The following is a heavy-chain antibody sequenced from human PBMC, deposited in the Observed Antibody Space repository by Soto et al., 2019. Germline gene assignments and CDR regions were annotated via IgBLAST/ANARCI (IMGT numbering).Heavy chain of an antibody. CDR3: ARASASSKLRGVVIN. CDR2: IYHSGNT. Sequence: QVQLQESGPGLVKPSGTLSLTCALSGASIITDNWWSWVRQPPGKEMEWIGEIYHSGNTNFNPSVKSRVTISVDTSKNQFSLTVSSVTAAETAIYYCARASASSKLRGVVINWGQETLVTVSS. V-gene: IGHV4-4*02. J-gene: IGHJ4*02. CDR1: GASIITDNW. D-gene: IGHD3-10*01.